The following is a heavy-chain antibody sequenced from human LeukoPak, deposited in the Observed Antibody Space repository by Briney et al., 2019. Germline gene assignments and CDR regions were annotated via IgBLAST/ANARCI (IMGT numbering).Heavy chain of an antibody. CDR2: INPSGDNT. J-gene: IGHJ5*02. CDR3: ARDGYYDSSGYYPPGGWFDP. Sequence: ASVKVSCKASGYTFTNNFMHWVRQAPGQGLEWIGIINPSGDNTWYAQKFQGRVTMTRDMATSTDYLEVSSLRSEDTAVYYCARDGYYDSSGYYPPGGWFDPWGQGTLVTVSS. D-gene: IGHD3-22*01. CDR1: GYTFTNNF. V-gene: IGHV1-46*01.